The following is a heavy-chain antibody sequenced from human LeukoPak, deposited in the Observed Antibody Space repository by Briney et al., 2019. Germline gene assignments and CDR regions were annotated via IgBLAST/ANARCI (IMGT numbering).Heavy chain of an antibody. CDR3: ARDQWFDP. Sequence: PGGSLRLSCAASGFTFRSYEMNWVRQAPGKGLEWVSYISSGGSTKYYADSVEGRFTISRDNAKNSLYLQMNSLRAEDTAVYYCARDQWFDPWGQGTLVTVSS. J-gene: IGHJ5*02. V-gene: IGHV3-48*03. CDR2: ISSGGSTK. CDR1: GFTFRSYE.